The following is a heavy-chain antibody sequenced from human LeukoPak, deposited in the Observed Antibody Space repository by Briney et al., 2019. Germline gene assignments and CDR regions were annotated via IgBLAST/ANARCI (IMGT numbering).Heavy chain of an antibody. Sequence: ASVKVSCKVSGYTLTELSMHWVRQAPGKGLEWMGGFDPEDGETIYAQKFQGRVTMTEDTSTDTAYMELSSLRSEDTAVYYCATVETIAVAGTGLGFDYWGQGTLVTVSS. D-gene: IGHD6-19*01. CDR3: ATVETIAVAGTGLGFDY. CDR1: GYTLTELS. CDR2: FDPEDGET. J-gene: IGHJ4*02. V-gene: IGHV1-24*01.